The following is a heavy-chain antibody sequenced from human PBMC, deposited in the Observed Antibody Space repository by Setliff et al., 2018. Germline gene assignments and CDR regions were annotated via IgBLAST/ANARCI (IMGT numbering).Heavy chain of an antibody. CDR1: EFILSSFA. V-gene: IGHV3-49*04. D-gene: IGHD5-12*01. CDR3: TRDGATGPGYYYYMDV. J-gene: IGHJ6*03. Sequence: GGSLRLSCAASEFILSSFAMNWVRQAPGKGLEWVGLIRSKAYGGTTEYAASVKGRFTISRDDSKSIAYLQMNSLKTEDTAVYYCTRDGATGPGYYYYMDVWGKGTTVTVSS. CDR2: IRSKAYGGTT.